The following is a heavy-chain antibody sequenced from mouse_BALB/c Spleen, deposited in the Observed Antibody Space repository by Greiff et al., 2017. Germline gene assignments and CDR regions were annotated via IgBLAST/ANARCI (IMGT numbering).Heavy chain of an antibody. V-gene: IGHV2-3*01. Sequence: VKVVESGPGLVAPSQSLSITCTVSGFSLTSYGVSWVRQPPGKGLEWLGVIWGDGSTNYHSALISRLSISKDNSKSQVFLKLNSLQTDDTATYYCAKQGYGNYVPLFAYWGQGTLVTVSA. CDR3: AKQGYGNYVPLFAY. CDR2: IWGDGST. CDR1: GFSLTSYG. D-gene: IGHD2-10*02. J-gene: IGHJ3*01.